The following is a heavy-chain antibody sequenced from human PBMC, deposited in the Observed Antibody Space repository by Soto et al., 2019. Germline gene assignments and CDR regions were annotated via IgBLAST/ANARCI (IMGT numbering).Heavy chain of an antibody. Sequence: QVQLVQSGAEVKKPGSSVKVSCKASGGTFSSYAISWVRQAPGQGLEWMGGIIPIFGTANYAQKFQGRVTITADEYTSTAYMELSSRRSEDTAVYYCASAPRRRGWLQFGDYWGQGTLVTVSS. CDR2: IIPIFGTA. CDR1: GGTFSSYA. J-gene: IGHJ4*02. D-gene: IGHD5-12*01. V-gene: IGHV1-69*01. CDR3: ASAPRRRGWLQFGDY.